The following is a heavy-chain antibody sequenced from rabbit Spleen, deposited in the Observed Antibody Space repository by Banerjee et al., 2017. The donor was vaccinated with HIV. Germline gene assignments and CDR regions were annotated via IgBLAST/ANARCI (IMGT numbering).Heavy chain of an antibody. CDR3: ARDLHYASV. Sequence: QSLEESGGDLVKPGASLTLTCTASGFSFSSHYYMCWVRQAPGKGLEWIACIYTGSSGSTYYASWATGRFTISRSTNQNTVTLQMTSLTDADTATYFCARDLHYASVWGPGTLVTVS. V-gene: IGHV1S40*01. J-gene: IGHJ3*01. CDR2: IYTGSSGST. D-gene: IGHD6-1*01. CDR1: GFSFSSHYY.